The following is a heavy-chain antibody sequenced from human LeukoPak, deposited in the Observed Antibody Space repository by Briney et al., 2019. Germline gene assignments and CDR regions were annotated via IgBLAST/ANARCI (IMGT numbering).Heavy chain of an antibody. CDR2: ISRGGGNT. J-gene: IGHJ4*02. Sequence: GGSLRLSCAVSGFPFSDYAMTWVRQAPGKGLEGVSGISRGGGNTYYADSVKGRFTISRDNSKNTLYLQMNSLRAEDTAVYYCAKDLGSRGWHLDYWGQGTMVTVSS. CDR1: GFPFSDYA. V-gene: IGHV3-23*01. D-gene: IGHD6-19*01. CDR3: AKDLGSRGWHLDY.